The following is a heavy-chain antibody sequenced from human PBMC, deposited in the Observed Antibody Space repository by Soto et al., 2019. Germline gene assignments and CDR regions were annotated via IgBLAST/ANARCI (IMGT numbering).Heavy chain of an antibody. CDR2: INPYGSST. CDR3: ARDVGERYDYCGMDG. J-gene: IGHJ6*02. Sequence: EVQLVESGGGLVQPGGSLRLSCVASGFTFRNYWMYWVRQGPGKGPVCVSRINPYGSSTNYADSVRGRFTISRDDAKNTLYLEMDSLRAEDTATYYCARDVGERYDYCGMDGWGQGTTVSVSS. CDR1: GFTFRNYW. V-gene: IGHV3-74*01. D-gene: IGHD4-17*01.